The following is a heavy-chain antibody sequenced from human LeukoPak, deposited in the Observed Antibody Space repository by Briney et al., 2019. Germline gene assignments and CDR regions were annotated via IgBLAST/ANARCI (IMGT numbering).Heavy chain of an antibody. CDR3: ARGQYCGGECYSYYFDY. Sequence: SETLSLTCAVYGGSFSGYYWSWIRQPPGKGLEWIGEINHSGSTNYNPSLKSRVTISVDTSKNQFSLKLSSVTAADTAVYYCARGQYCGGECYSYYFDYWGQGTLVTVSS. CDR1: GGSFSGYY. V-gene: IGHV4-34*01. J-gene: IGHJ4*02. CDR2: INHSGST. D-gene: IGHD2-21*01.